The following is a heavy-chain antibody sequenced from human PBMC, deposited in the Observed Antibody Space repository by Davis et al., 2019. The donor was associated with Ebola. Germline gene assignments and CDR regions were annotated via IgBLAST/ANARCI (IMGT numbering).Heavy chain of an antibody. CDR2: ISSSSSYI. V-gene: IGHV3-21*01. J-gene: IGHJ4*02. Sequence: GESLKISCAASGFTFSSYSMLWVRQAPGKGLEWVSSISSSSSYIYYADSVKGRFTISRDNAKNSLYLQMNSLRAEDTAVYYCARERSIHDYWGQGTLVTVSS. CDR1: GFTFSSYS. CDR3: ARERSIHDY.